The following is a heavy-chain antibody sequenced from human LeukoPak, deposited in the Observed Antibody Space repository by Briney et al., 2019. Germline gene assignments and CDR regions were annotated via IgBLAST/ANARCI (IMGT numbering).Heavy chain of an antibody. CDR1: GYTFTSYY. V-gene: IGHV1-46*01. CDR3: ASAGLVRGAFDI. CDR2: INPSGGST. D-gene: IGHD6-19*01. Sequence: ASVKVSCKASGYTFTSYYMHWVRQAPGQGLEWMGIINPSGGSTSYAQKFQGRVTMTRDTSMSTVYMELSSLRSEDTAVYYCASAGLVRGAFDIWGQGTMVTVSS. J-gene: IGHJ3*02.